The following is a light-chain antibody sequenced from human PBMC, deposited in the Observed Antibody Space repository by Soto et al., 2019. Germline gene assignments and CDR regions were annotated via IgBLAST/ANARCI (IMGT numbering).Light chain of an antibody. V-gene: IGKV3-11*01. Sequence: EIVLTQSPATLSLSPGERATISCRASQSVSSYLAWYQQKPGQAPRLLIYDASNRATGIPARFSGSGSGTDFTLTISPLQPQDFAVYYYQQHSNWPPFSVGPGTKVDSK. J-gene: IGKJ3*01. CDR1: QSVSSY. CDR3: QQHSNWPPFS. CDR2: DAS.